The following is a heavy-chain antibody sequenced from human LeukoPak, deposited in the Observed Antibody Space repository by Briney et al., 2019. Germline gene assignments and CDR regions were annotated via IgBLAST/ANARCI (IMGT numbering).Heavy chain of an antibody. CDR1: GFTFSSYS. CDR3: AGPSFMAPFDY. CDR2: IYSGGST. Sequence: GGSLRLSCAASGFTFSSYSMSWVRQAPGKGLEWVSVIYSGGSTYYADSVKGRFTISRDNSKNTLYLQMNSLRAEDTAVYYCAGPSFMAPFDYWGQGTLVTVSS. V-gene: IGHV3-53*01. D-gene: IGHD3-10*01. J-gene: IGHJ4*02.